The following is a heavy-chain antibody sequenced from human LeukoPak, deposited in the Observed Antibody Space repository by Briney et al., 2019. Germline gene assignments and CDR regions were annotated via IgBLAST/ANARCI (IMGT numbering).Heavy chain of an antibody. D-gene: IGHD4-17*01. CDR3: ARARTTRGFDY. CDR1: GFTFNSYG. Sequence: PGRSLRLSCAASGFTFNSYGIQWVRQAPGRGLEWVAFIWYEGSNKYYADSVKGRFTISRDNSKNTLYLQMNSLRAEDTAVYYCARARTTRGFDYWGQGTLVTASS. CDR2: IWYEGSNK. J-gene: IGHJ4*02. V-gene: IGHV3-33*01.